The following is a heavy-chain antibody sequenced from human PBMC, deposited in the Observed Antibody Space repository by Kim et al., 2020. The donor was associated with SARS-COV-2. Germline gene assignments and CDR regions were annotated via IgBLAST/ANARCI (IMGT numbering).Heavy chain of an antibody. Sequence: GGSLRLSCAASGFNSRDFAMNWVRQAPGKGLEWVAVSYSGGSSYFSDPVKGRFTIYRDTSKNMVFLEMNSLRVEDTAIYYCAKSQRVVVLAAATSGWDFLDDWGQGAIVTVSS. V-gene: IGHV3-23*03. D-gene: IGHD2-15*01. J-gene: IGHJ4*02. CDR2: SYSGGSS. CDR3: AKSQRVVVLAAATSGWDFLDD. CDR1: GFNSRDFA.